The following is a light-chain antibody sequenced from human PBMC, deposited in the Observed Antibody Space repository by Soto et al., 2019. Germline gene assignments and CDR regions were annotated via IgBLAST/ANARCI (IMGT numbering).Light chain of an antibody. V-gene: IGKV1-8*01. Sequence: AIRMTQSPSSLSASTGDRVTITCRASQGIGGYLAWYQVKQGKAPKLLMFAASTLQRGVPSRFSGSGSGTDFTLTISYLQSEDSATYFCQQYYAYPRTFGQGTKVDIK. CDR3: QQYYAYPRT. CDR2: AAS. CDR1: QGIGGY. J-gene: IGKJ1*01.